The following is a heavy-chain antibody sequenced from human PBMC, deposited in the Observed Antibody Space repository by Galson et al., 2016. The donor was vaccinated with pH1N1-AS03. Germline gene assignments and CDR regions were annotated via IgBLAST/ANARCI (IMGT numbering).Heavy chain of an antibody. CDR3: ARNLNHNTGLDV. CDR2: IDWDYGT. Sequence: PALVKPTQTLTLTCTVSGFSLSTGGMRVGWIRQPPGKALEWLGRIDWDYGTVYSTSLKTRLTISKDTSKNQVVLTLTNMDPVDTGTYYCARNLNHNTGLDVWGPGATVTVSS. V-gene: IGHV2-70*04. J-gene: IGHJ6*02. D-gene: IGHD1-14*01. CDR1: GFSLSTGGMR.